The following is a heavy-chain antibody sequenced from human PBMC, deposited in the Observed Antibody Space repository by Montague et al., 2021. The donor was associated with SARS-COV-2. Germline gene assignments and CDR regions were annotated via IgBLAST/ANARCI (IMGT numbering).Heavy chain of an antibody. V-gene: IGHV3-11*05. CDR3: ARDQSCTNGVCYTRGFDY. Sequence: SLRLSCAASGFTFSDYHMSWIRQAPGKGLEWVSYISGSNSYTNYADSVRGRFTISRDSAKNSLYLQMDSLRAEDTAVYYCARDQSCTNGVCYTRGFDYWGQGTLVTVSS. CDR1: GFTFSDYH. J-gene: IGHJ4*02. D-gene: IGHD2-8*01. CDR2: ISGSNSYT.